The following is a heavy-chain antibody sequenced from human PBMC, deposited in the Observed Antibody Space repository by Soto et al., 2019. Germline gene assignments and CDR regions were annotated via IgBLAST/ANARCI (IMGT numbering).Heavy chain of an antibody. V-gene: IGHV3-33*01. J-gene: IGHJ4*02. CDR1: GFTFSSYG. D-gene: IGHD3-3*01. CDR3: ARETYYDFWSGYRIHSTGSWSFDY. Sequence: PGGSLRLSCAASGFTFSSYGMHWVRQAPGKGLEWVAVIWYDGSNKYYADSVKGRFTISRDNSKNTLYLQMNSLRAEDTAVYYCARETYYDFWSGYRIHSTGSWSFDYWGQGTLVTVSS. CDR2: IWYDGSNK.